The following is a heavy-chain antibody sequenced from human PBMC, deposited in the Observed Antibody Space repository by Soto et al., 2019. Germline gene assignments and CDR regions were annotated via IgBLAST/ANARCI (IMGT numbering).Heavy chain of an antibody. D-gene: IGHD5-18*01. CDR2: ISYDGSNK. CDR3: ARGWIQLWLGGDNWFDP. Sequence: QVQLVESGGGVVQPGRSLRLSCAASGFTFSSYAMHWVRQAPGKGLEWVAVISYDGSNKYYADSVKGRFTISRDNSTNTLYLQMNSLRAEDTAVYDCARGWIQLWLGGDNWFDPWGQGTLVTVSS. J-gene: IGHJ5*02. V-gene: IGHV3-30-3*01. CDR1: GFTFSSYA.